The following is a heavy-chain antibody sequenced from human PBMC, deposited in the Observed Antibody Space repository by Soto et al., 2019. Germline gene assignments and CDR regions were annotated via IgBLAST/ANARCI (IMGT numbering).Heavy chain of an antibody. Sequence: GGSLRLSCAASGFTFSNAWMNWVRQAPGKGLEWVGRIKSKTDGGTTDYAAPVKGRFTISRDDSKNTLYLQMNSLKTEDTAVYYCTLTPLLWFGEFPPVLDHYYYYYGMDVWGQGTTVTVSS. CDR1: GFTFSNAW. CDR2: IKSKTDGGTT. CDR3: TLTPLLWFGEFPPVLDHYYYYYGMDV. D-gene: IGHD3-10*01. V-gene: IGHV3-15*07. J-gene: IGHJ6*02.